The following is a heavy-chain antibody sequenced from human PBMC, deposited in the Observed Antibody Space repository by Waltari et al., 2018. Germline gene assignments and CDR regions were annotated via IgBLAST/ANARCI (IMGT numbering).Heavy chain of an antibody. J-gene: IGHJ4*01. V-gene: IGHV4-34*01. CDR3: ARHRRLGLDY. Sequence: QVQLQQWGAGLLKPSETLSLTCAVSGGSFSGYYWTWLSQPPGKGLEWIGEINHSGSTNYNPSLKSRVTISVDTSKNQFSLKLSSVTAADTAVYYCARHRRLGLDYWGQEPWSPSPQ. D-gene: IGHD6-19*01. CDR1: GGSFSGYY. CDR2: INHSGST.